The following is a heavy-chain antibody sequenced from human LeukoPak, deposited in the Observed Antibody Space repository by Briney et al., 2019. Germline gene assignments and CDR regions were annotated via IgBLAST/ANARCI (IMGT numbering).Heavy chain of an antibody. CDR2: INPNSGGT. CDR3: ARAPSLPAYYDILTGYGPYWFDP. V-gene: IGHV1-2*04. D-gene: IGHD3-9*01. J-gene: IGHJ5*02. CDR1: GYTFTGYY. Sequence: ASVKVSCKASGYTFTGYYMHWVRQAPGQGLEWMGWINPNSGGTNYAQKFQGWVTMTRDTSISTAYMELSRLRSDDTAVYYCARAPSLPAYYDILTGYGPYWFDPWGQGTLVTVSS.